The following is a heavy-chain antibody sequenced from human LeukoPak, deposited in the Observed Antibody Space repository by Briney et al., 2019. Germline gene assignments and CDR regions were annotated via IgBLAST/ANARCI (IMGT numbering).Heavy chain of an antibody. Sequence: GGSLRLSCAASGFTFSSYWMHWVRQAPGKGLVWVSRISSDGSSTSYADSVKGRFTISRDNAENTMYLQMNSLRAEDTAVYYCARAYCGRTTCYGGWLDPWGQGTPVIVSS. CDR1: GFTFSSYW. CDR3: ARAYCGRTTCYGGWLDP. CDR2: ISSDGSST. J-gene: IGHJ5*02. D-gene: IGHD2-2*01. V-gene: IGHV3-74*01.